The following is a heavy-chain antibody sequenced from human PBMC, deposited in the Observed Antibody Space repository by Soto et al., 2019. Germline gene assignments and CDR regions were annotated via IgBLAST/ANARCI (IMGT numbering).Heavy chain of an antibody. CDR3: AIENWGPGGHYFDY. J-gene: IGHJ4*02. CDR1: GGTFNSFG. D-gene: IGHD7-27*01. V-gene: IGHV1-69*01. Sequence: QVHVVQSGAEVKKPGSSVKVPCKAYGGTFNSFGIKWVRQAPGQGLEWVGGIIPVFGTINYAQKFRGRVTITADPSTSTSYMELSSLRSDDTAVYYCAIENWGPGGHYFDYWGQGTLVTVSS. CDR2: IIPVFGTI.